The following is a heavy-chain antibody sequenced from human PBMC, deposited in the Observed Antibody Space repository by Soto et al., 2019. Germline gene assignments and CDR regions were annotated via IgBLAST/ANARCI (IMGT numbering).Heavy chain of an antibody. V-gene: IGHV4-34*01. Sequence: PSETLSLSCAVSGFTFNSYSMNWVRQPPGKGLEWIGEINHSGSTNYNPSLKSRVTISVDTSKNQFSLKLSSVTAADTAVYYSARGHGRTFDYWGQGTLITVSS. CDR3: ARGHGRTFDY. J-gene: IGHJ4*02. CDR1: GFTFNSYS. CDR2: INHSGST.